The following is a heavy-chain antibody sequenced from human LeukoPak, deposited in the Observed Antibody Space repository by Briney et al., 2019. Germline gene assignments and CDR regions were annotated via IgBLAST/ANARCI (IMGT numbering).Heavy chain of an antibody. CDR2: TSYDGSNK. V-gene: IGHV3-30*18. CDR3: AKAPRDIVATVFFDY. CDR1: GFTFSSYG. J-gene: IGHJ4*02. D-gene: IGHD5-12*01. Sequence: SLRLSCAASGFTFSSYGMHWVRQAPGKGLEWVAVTSYDGSNKYYADSVKGRFTISRDNSKNTLYLQMNSLRAEDTAVYYCAKAPRDIVATVFFDYWGQGTLVTVPP.